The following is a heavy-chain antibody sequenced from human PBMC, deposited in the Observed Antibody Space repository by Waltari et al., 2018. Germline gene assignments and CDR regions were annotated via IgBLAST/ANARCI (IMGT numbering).Heavy chain of an antibody. D-gene: IGHD3-10*01. J-gene: IGHJ4*02. Sequence: EVQLVESGGGLVQPGGSLRLSCAASAFTFSSYRMGWVRQAPGKGLEWVANIKQDGSEKYDVDSVKGRFTISRDNAKNSLYLQMNSLRAEDTAVYYCARDPGSYGNDYWGQGTLVTVSS. CDR2: IKQDGSEK. CDR1: AFTFSSYR. CDR3: ARDPGSYGNDY. V-gene: IGHV3-7*01.